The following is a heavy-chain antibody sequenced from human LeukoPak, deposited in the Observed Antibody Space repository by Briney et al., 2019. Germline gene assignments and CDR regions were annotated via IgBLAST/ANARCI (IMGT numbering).Heavy chain of an antibody. V-gene: IGHV3-11*04. CDR3: AREPPMVVTATLGDAFDI. CDR1: GFTFSDYY. D-gene: IGHD2-21*02. J-gene: IGHJ3*02. CDR2: ISSSSSTI. Sequence: GGSLRLSCAASGFTFSDYYMSWIRQAPGKGLEWVSYISSSSSTIYYADSVKGRFTISRDNAKNSLYLQMNSLRDEDTAVYYCAREPPMVVTATLGDAFDIWGQGTMVTVSS.